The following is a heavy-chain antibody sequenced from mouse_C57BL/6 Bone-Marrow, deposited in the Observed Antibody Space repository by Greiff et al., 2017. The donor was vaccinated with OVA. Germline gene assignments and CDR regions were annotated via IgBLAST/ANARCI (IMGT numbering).Heavy chain of an antibody. CDR3: ARPPLPITTVVGRYFDV. J-gene: IGHJ1*03. D-gene: IGHD1-1*01. CDR2: INPDSSTI. V-gene: IGHV4-1*01. CDR1: GIDFSRYW. Sequence: VQLVESGGGLVQPGGSLKLSCAASGIDFSRYWMSWVRRAPGKGLEWIGEINPDSSTINYAPSLKDKFIISRDNAKTTLYLQMSTVRSEDTALYYCARPPLPITTVVGRYFDVWGTGTTVTVSS.